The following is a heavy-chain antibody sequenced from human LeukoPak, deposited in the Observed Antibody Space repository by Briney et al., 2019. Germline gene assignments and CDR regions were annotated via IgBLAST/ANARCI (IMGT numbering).Heavy chain of an antibody. D-gene: IGHD3-22*01. V-gene: IGHV4-30-4*01. CDR3: ARGTYFYDSSGQAFDY. CDR1: GGSISSGDYY. J-gene: IGHJ4*02. Sequence: RPSETLSLTCTVSGGSISSGDYYWRWIRQPPGKGLEWIGYIYYSGSTYYNPSLKSRVTISVDTSKNQFSLKLSSVTAADTAVYYCARGTYFYDSSGQAFDYWGQGTLVTVSS. CDR2: IYYSGST.